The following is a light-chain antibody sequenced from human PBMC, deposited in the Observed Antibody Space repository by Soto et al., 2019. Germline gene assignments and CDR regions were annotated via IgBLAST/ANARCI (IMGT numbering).Light chain of an antibody. Sequence: VLTQSPVTLSVSPGERATLSCRASESVGFSLAWFQQKPGQAPRLLIYGASTRATGIPVRFSGSGSGTEFTLTIRSLQSEDLAVYFCQQYYDWRTFGQGTKVQI. CDR3: QQYYDWRT. CDR2: GAS. J-gene: IGKJ1*01. CDR1: ESVGFS. V-gene: IGKV3-15*01.